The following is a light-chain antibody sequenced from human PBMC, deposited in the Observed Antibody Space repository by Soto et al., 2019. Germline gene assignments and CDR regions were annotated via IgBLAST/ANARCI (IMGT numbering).Light chain of an antibody. J-gene: IGLJ3*02. CDR2: LNN. Sequence: QSILTQPPSVSGAPGQRVTITCTGNNSNIGAGYDVHWYRQVPGEAPKVLIYLNNNRPSGVPARFSGSKSAASAALAITGLQTEDEAQYFCQSYDRSLSAWVFGGGTKLTVL. CDR3: QSYDRSLSAWV. V-gene: IGLV1-40*03. CDR1: NSNIGAGYD.